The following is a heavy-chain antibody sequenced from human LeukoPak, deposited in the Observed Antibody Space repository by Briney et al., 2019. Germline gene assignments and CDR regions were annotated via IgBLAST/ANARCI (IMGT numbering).Heavy chain of an antibody. J-gene: IGHJ5*02. CDR2: IYYSGST. CDR3: ARHLYSSSMYGWFDP. D-gene: IGHD6-13*01. CDR1: GGSISSSGYY. Sequence: PSETLSLTCTVSGGSISSSGYYWGWIRQPPGKGLEWIGSIYYSGSTYYNPPLKSRVTISVDTSKNQFSLKLSSVTAADTAVYYCARHLYSSSMYGWFDPRGQGTLVTVSS. V-gene: IGHV4-39*01.